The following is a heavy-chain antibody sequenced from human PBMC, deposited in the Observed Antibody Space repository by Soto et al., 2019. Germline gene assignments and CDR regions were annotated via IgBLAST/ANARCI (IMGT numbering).Heavy chain of an antibody. J-gene: IGHJ4*02. CDR2: ITGTGSSA. Sequence: EVQLLQSGGGLVQPGGSLRLSCVGSGFSFRTYAMSWVRQAPGKGLEWVAGITGTGSSADYADSVKGRFTISRDNSKNNLYLHLKNLRADDTAVFFFAKDHWGAASLRFDYWGQGTLVPVSS. CDR3: AKDHWGAASLRFDY. V-gene: IGHV3-23*01. CDR1: GFSFRTYA. D-gene: IGHD7-27*01.